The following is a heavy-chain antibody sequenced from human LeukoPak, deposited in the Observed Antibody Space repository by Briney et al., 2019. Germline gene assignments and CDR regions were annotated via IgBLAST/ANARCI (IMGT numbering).Heavy chain of an antibody. V-gene: IGHV4-61*05. CDR1: GGSISSSSYY. Sequence: KSSETLSLTCTVSGGSISSSSYYWGWIRQTPGKGLEWIGYIYYSGSTNYNPSLKSRVTISVDMSKNQFSLKLSSVTAADTAVYYCARGPSDYDFWSGWGPAYWGQGTLVTVSS. CDR2: IYYSGST. J-gene: IGHJ4*02. CDR3: ARGPSDYDFWSGWGPAY. D-gene: IGHD3-3*01.